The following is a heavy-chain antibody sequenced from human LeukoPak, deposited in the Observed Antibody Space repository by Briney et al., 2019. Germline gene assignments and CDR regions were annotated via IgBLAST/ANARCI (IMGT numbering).Heavy chain of an antibody. D-gene: IGHD2/OR15-2a*01. J-gene: IGHJ4*02. CDR1: GITVNNNY. CDR2: IYLGDST. V-gene: IGHV3-53*01. CDR3: AREEATGFFCFDY. Sequence: GGSLRLSCAASGITVNNNYMNWVRQAPGKRLEWVSHIYLGDSTYYADSVKGRFIISRDNSKNTLYLQMNSLRAEDTAVYYCAREEATGFFCFDYWGEGALVTVSS.